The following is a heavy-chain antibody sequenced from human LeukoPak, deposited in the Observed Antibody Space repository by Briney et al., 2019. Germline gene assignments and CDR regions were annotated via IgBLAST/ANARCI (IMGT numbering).Heavy chain of an antibody. V-gene: IGHV4-34*01. CDR2: INHSGST. Sequence: SETLSLTCAVYGGSFSGYYWSWIRQPPGKGLEWIGEINHSGSTNYIPSLKSRVTISVDTSKNQFSLKLSSVTAADTAVYYCARALLYNWNYLGYWGQGTLVTVSS. J-gene: IGHJ4*02. CDR1: GGSFSGYY. D-gene: IGHD1-20*01. CDR3: ARALLYNWNYLGY.